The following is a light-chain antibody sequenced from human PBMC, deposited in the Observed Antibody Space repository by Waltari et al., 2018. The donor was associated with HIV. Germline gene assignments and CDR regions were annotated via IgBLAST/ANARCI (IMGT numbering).Light chain of an antibody. Sequence: SYELTQPPSVSVSLGQTARNTCSGDAWQKQHAYWYQHGPGQAPLVVIYKDTGRASGIPVRFSVSSSGTTATLTIIGVHAQDYADYHCQSASSDSSLWVCGGGTKLTVL. V-gene: IGLV3-25*03. CDR2: KDT. CDR3: QSASSDSSLWV. CDR1: AWQKQH. J-gene: IGLJ3*02.